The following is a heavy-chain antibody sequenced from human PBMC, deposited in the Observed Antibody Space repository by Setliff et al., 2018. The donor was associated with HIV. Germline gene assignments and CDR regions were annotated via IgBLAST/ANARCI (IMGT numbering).Heavy chain of an antibody. J-gene: IGHJ4*02. D-gene: IGHD5-12*01. CDR2: VSSDGSSK. CDR1: GFTFDTYW. CDR3: HSGYDTEEQSYFDY. Sequence: GGSLRLSCAASGFTFDTYWMHWVRQAPGKGLVWVSRVSSDGSSKTYADSVKDRFTISRDNAKNALYLQMNSLRAEDTGVYYCHSGYDTEEQSYFDYWGQGTLVTVSS. V-gene: IGHV3-74*01.